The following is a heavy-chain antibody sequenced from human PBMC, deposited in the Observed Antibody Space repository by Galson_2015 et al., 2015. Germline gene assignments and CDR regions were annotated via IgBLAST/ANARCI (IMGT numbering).Heavy chain of an antibody. CDR1: GLTFRSYW. D-gene: IGHD3-10*01. CDR3: ARSYYGSGTSYGMDV. Sequence: SLRPSCAVSGLTFRSYWMSWVRQAPGKGLEWMASIKQDGSEKHYVDSVKGRFTISGDNAKNSLYLQMNSLRAEDTAVYYCARSYYGSGTSYGMDVWGQGTTVAVSS. J-gene: IGHJ6*02. CDR2: IKQDGSEK. V-gene: IGHV3-7*01.